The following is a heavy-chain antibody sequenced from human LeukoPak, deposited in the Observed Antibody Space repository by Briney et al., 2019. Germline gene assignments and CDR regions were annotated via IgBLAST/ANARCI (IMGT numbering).Heavy chain of an antibody. J-gene: IGHJ3*02. Sequence: SETLSLTCTVSGGSIRTYSWSWIRQSPGKGLEWIGYNYYIGSTNYNPSLKSRVTISVDTSKNQFSLRLTSVTAADTAVYYCARHYCGSGSYGKDAFDIWGQGTMVTVSS. CDR2: NYYIGST. CDR1: GGSIRTYS. V-gene: IGHV4-59*08. D-gene: IGHD3-10*01. CDR3: ARHYCGSGSYGKDAFDI.